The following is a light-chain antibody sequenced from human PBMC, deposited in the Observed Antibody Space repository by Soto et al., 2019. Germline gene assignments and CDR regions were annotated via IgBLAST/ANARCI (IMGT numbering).Light chain of an antibody. Sequence: IVMTQFPVSRPVTPGEPASISCRSSKSLLHSNGSSYLDWYLQKPGQSPQLLIYLGSNRASGVPDRFSGSGSGTDFTLKISRVEAEDVGVYYCMQALQTPWTFGQGTKVEIK. CDR3: MQALQTPWT. J-gene: IGKJ1*01. CDR2: LGS. V-gene: IGKV2-28*01. CDR1: KSLLHSNGSSY.